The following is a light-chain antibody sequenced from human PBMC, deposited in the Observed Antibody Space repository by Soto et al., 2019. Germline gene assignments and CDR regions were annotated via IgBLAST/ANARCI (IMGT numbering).Light chain of an antibody. V-gene: IGLV2-18*02. Sequence: QSVLTQPPSVSGSPGQSVTISCTGTSSDVGSYNRVAWYQQPPGTAPKLMIYEVSNRPSRVPDRFSGSKSGNTASLTISGLQAEDEADYYCNSYTSSATYVFGPGTKVTV. J-gene: IGLJ1*01. CDR3: NSYTSSATYV. CDR2: EVS. CDR1: SSDVGSYNR.